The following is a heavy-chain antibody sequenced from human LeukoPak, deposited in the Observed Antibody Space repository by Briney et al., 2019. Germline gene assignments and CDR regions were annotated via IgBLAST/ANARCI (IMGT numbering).Heavy chain of an antibody. CDR1: GGSFSAYY. CDR2: INHSGST. D-gene: IGHD3-22*01. J-gene: IGHJ4*02. Sequence: SGTLSLTCAVYGGSFSAYYWSWIRQSPGKGLEWIGEINHSGSTNYNPSLKSRVTISVDTSKNQFPLKLSSVTAADTAVYYCARSYYYDSSGYFRNWGQGTLVTVSS. V-gene: IGHV4-34*01. CDR3: ARSYYYDSSGYFRN.